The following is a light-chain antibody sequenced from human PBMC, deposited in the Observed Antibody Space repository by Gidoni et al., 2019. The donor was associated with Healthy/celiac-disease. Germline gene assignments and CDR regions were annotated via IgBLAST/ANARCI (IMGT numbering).Light chain of an antibody. CDR1: QSMSSY. CDR2: AAS. CDR3: QQSYSTPRT. Sequence: DIQMTQSPSSLSASVGDRVTITCRASQSMSSYFNWYQQKPGTAPKLLIYAASSLQSGVASWFSGSGSGTDFTLTISRLPPEDFATYYCQQSYSTPRTFGQGTKVEIK. V-gene: IGKV1-39*01. J-gene: IGKJ1*01.